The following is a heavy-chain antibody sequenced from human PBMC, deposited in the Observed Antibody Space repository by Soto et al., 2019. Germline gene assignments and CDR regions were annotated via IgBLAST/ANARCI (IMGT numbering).Heavy chain of an antibody. Sequence: SETLSLTCTVSGGSISSGDYYWSWIRQPPGKGLEWIGYIYYSGSTNYNPSLKSRVTISVDTSKNQFSLKLSSVTAADTAVYYCARDFGELFSYGMDVWGQGTTVTVS. D-gene: IGHD3-10*01. CDR3: ARDFGELFSYGMDV. J-gene: IGHJ6*02. CDR1: GGSISSGDYY. V-gene: IGHV4-61*08. CDR2: IYYSGST.